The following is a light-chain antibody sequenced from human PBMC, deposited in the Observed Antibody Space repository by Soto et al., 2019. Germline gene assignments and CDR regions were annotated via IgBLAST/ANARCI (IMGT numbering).Light chain of an antibody. CDR1: SSDVGGYNY. Sequence: QPASVSGSPGQSITISCTGTSSDVGGYNYVSWYQQHPGKAPKLMIYEVSNRPSGVSNRFSGSKSGYTASLTISGLQAEDEADYYCSSYTSSSTLYVFGTGTKVTVL. CDR2: EVS. CDR3: SSYTSSSTLYV. V-gene: IGLV2-14*01. J-gene: IGLJ1*01.